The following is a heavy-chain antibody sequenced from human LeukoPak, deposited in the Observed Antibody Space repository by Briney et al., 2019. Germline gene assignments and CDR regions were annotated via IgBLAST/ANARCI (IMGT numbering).Heavy chain of an antibody. D-gene: IGHD6-13*01. Sequence: GGSLRLSCAASGFTFSDYFMSWIRQAPGKGLEWISHIVGSGNTIYYADSVKGRFTVSRDNSKNTLYLQMNSLRAEDTAVYYCAREDSSWYSNAVYWGQGTLVTVSS. CDR3: AREDSSWYSNAVY. V-gene: IGHV3-11*04. J-gene: IGHJ4*02. CDR2: IVGSGNTI. CDR1: GFTFSDYF.